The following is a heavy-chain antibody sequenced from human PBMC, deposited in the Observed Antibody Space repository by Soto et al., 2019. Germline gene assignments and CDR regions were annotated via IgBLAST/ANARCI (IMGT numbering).Heavy chain of an antibody. J-gene: IGHJ4*02. CDR2: IYYSGST. CDR3: ARQTQYSSSAALDY. D-gene: IGHD6-6*01. Sequence: SETLSLTCTVSGGSISSSSYYWGWIRQPPGKGLEWIGSIYYSGSTYYNPSLKSRVTISVDTSKNQFSLKLSSVTAADTAVYYCARQTQYSSSAALDYWGQGTLVTVSS. V-gene: IGHV4-39*01. CDR1: GGSISSSSYY.